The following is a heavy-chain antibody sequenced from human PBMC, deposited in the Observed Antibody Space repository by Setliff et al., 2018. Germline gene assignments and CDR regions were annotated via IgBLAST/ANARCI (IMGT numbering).Heavy chain of an antibody. D-gene: IGHD3-22*01. CDR1: GFTFSTYA. Sequence: GESLTISCAASGFTFSTYALSWVRQAPGKGPEWVSTITGNGNSLYYADSVKGRFIVSRDNSKNTMYLQLRSLRADDTAIYYCAKDRKNYYDTSGYPDAFDIWGQGTTVTVS. CDR3: AKDRKNYYDTSGYPDAFDI. CDR2: ITGNGNSL. V-gene: IGHV3-23*01. J-gene: IGHJ3*02.